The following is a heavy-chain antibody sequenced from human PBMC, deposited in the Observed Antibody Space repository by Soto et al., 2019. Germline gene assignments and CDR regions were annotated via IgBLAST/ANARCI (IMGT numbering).Heavy chain of an antibody. J-gene: IGHJ6*02. Sequence: QVQLQESGPGLVKPSQTLSLTCTVSGGSINSGGYYWSWIRQHPGKGLEWIGSIYYSGSTNYNPSLKTRVTISVDTSTNRFSLRLSSVTAADTAVYYCARDSLGYCRGGNCYSTPLYYYGMDVWGQGTTVTVSS. CDR2: IYYSGST. D-gene: IGHD2-15*01. V-gene: IGHV4-31*03. CDR3: ARDSLGYCRGGNCYSTPLYYYGMDV. CDR1: GGSINSGGYY.